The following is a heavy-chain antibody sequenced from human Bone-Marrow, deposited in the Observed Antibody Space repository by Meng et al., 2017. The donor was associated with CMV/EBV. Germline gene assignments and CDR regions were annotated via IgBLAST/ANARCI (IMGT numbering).Heavy chain of an antibody. V-gene: IGHV4-34*01. J-gene: IGHJ4*02. CDR3: ARGRTAAGATTTTFDY. CDR2: INHSGST. Sequence: QVRLQQWGAGLMKPSETLSLTCAVYGGSFSGYYWSWIRQPPGKGLEWIGEINHSGSTNYKPSIKSRVTISVDTSKNQFSLKLSSVTAADTAVYYCARGRTAAGATTTTFDYWGQGTLVTVSS. CDR1: GGSFSGYY. D-gene: IGHD6-13*01.